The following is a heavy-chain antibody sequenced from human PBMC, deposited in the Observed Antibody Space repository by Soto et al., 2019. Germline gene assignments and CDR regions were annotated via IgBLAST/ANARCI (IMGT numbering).Heavy chain of an antibody. J-gene: IGHJ4*02. CDR2: INHSGST. Sequence: QVQLQQWGAGLLKPSETLSLTCAVYGGSFSGYYWSWIRQPPGKGLEWIGEINHSGSTNYNPSLKSRVTISVDTSKNQCSLKLSSVTAADTAVYYGARGPVLLWFGNNQGWGQGTLVTVSS. D-gene: IGHD3-10*01. V-gene: IGHV4-34*01. CDR1: GGSFSGYY. CDR3: ARGPVLLWFGNNQG.